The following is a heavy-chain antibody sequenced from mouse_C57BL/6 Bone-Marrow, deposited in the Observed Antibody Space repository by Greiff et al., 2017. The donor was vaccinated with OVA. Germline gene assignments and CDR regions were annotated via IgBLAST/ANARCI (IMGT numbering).Heavy chain of an antibody. J-gene: IGHJ2*01. V-gene: IGHV5-9-1*02. CDR3: TRDSHYYGSLYYFDY. D-gene: IGHD1-1*01. CDR1: GFTFSSYA. Sequence: EVKLEESGEGLVKPGGSLKLSCAASGFTFSSYAMSWVRQTPEKRLEWVAYISSGGDYIYYADTVKGRFTISRDNARNTLYLQMSSLKSEDTAMYYCTRDSHYYGSLYYFDYWGQGTTLTVSS. CDR2: ISSGGDYI.